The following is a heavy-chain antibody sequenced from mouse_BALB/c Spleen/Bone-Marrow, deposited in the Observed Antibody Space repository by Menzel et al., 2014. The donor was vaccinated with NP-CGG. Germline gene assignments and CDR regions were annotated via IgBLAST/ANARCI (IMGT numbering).Heavy chain of an antibody. Sequence: DVKLVESGPGLVKPSQSLSLTCTVTGYSITSDYACNWIRQFPGNKLEWMGYISYSGSTSYNPSLKSRISITRDTSKNQFFLQLNSVTTEDTATYYCARYYYGSSAYAMDYWGQGTSVTVSS. D-gene: IGHD1-1*01. J-gene: IGHJ4*01. V-gene: IGHV3-2*02. CDR1: GYSITSDYA. CDR2: ISYSGST. CDR3: ARYYYGSSAYAMDY.